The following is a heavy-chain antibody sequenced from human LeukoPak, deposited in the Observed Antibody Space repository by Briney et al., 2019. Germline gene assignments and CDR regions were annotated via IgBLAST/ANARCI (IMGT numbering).Heavy chain of an antibody. CDR1: GYTFTSYD. CDR2: MNPNSGNT. V-gene: IGHV1-8*01. Sequence: ASVKVSCKASGYTFTSYDINWVRQATGQGLEWMGWMNPNSGNTGYAQKFQGRVTMTRNTSISTAYMELSSLRSEDTAVYYCARDQIGLLLWFGELLSPLDYWGQGTLVTVSS. D-gene: IGHD3-10*01. J-gene: IGHJ4*02. CDR3: ARDQIGLLLWFGELLSPLDY.